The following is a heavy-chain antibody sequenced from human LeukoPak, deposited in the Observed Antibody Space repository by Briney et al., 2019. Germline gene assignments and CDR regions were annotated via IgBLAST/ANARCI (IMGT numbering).Heavy chain of an antibody. D-gene: IGHD3-10*01. Sequence: GGSLRLSCAASGFAFSSYAMSWVRQAPGKGLEWVSAISGSGGSTYYADSVKGRFTISRDNSKNTLYLQMNSLRAEDTAVYYCAKDGGSYYKGPFDYWGQGTLVTVSS. V-gene: IGHV3-23*01. CDR1: GFAFSSYA. CDR3: AKDGGSYYKGPFDY. CDR2: ISGSGGST. J-gene: IGHJ4*02.